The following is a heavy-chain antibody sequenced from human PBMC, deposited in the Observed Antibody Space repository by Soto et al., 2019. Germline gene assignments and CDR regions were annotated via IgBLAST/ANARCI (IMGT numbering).Heavy chain of an antibody. V-gene: IGHV4-31*03. CDR2: IYYSGST. CDR1: GGSISSGGYY. D-gene: IGHD4-17*01. Sequence: PSETLSLTCTVSGGSISSGGYYWSWIRQHPGKGPEWIGYIYYSGSTYYNPSLKSRLTISVDTSKSQFSLKLSSVTAADTAVYYCARNPYGDYGMCAFDVWGQGTMVTVSS. CDR3: ARNPYGDYGMCAFDV. J-gene: IGHJ3*01.